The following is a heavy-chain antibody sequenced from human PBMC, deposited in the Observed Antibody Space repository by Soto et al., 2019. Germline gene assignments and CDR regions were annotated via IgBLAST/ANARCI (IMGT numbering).Heavy chain of an antibody. D-gene: IGHD3-16*02. CDR3: AKVKNYDYVWGSYLNPLDV. CDR2: ISYDGSNK. J-gene: IGHJ6*02. CDR1: GFTFSSYG. Sequence: GSLRLSCASSGFTFSSYGMHWVRQAPGKGLEWVAVISYDGSNKYYADSVKGRFTISRDNSKNTLYLQMNSLRAEDTAVYYCAKVKNYDYVWGSYLNPLDVWGQGTTVTVSS. V-gene: IGHV3-30*18.